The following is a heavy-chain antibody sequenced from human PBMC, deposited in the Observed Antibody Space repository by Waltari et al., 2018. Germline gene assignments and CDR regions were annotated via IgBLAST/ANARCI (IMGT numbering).Heavy chain of an antibody. J-gene: IGHJ3*02. Sequence: QLQLQESGPGLVKPSETLSLSCTVSGASITRSSYYWAWIRQPPGKGVEWIGNIYNSGDPYYTRSLKSRVTISVDTSKNQLSMRLASATAADTAVYLCAGVDTALDDKGDSFEIWGQGTMVTVSS. V-gene: IGHV4-39*01. D-gene: IGHD5-18*01. CDR3: AGVDTALDDKGDSFEI. CDR2: IYNSGDP. CDR1: GASITRSSYY.